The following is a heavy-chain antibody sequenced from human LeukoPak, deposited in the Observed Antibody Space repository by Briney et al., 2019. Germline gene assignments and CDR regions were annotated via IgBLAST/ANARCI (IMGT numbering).Heavy chain of an antibody. CDR3: ARDRGSTTARGVPSWFDP. J-gene: IGHJ5*02. D-gene: IGHD3-10*01. CDR1: GDSVSNDVYY. V-gene: IGHV4-61*02. CDR2: IVPSGVT. Sequence: SETLSLTCTVSGDSVSNDVYYWTWIRQPAGQGLEWIGRIVPSGVTRYNPSFEGRLTISVDTAKNQFSLKLTSMTAADTAVHYCARDRGSTTARGVPSWFDPWGQGTLVTVSS.